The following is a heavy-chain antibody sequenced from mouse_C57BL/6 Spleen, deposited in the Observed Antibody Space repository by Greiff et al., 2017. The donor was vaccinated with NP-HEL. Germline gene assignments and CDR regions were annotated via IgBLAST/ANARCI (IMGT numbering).Heavy chain of an antibody. CDR1: GFSLSTSGMG. CDR2: IYWDDDK. CDR3: ARTRVYYGSPWYFDV. Sequence: QVTLKVCGPGILQSSQTLSLTCSFSGFSLSTSGMGVSWIRQPSGKGLEWLAHIYWDDDKRYNPSLKSRLTISKDTSRNQVFLKITSVDTADTATYYCARTRVYYGSPWYFDVWGTGTTVTVSS. D-gene: IGHD1-1*01. V-gene: IGHV8-12*01. J-gene: IGHJ1*03.